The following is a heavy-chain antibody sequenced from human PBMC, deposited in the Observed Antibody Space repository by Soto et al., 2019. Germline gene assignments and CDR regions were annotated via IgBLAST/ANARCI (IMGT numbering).Heavy chain of an antibody. J-gene: IGHJ3*02. Sequence: GGSLRLSCAASGFTLSSSSMNSLRQAPGKELEWVSYISSSSSTIYYADSVNGRFTISSDNAKNSLYLQINSVRDEDTAVYCFARDLTYGDYVGAFDIRGQGTGVTDS. CDR3: ARDLTYGDYVGAFDI. V-gene: IGHV3-48*02. CDR1: GFTLSSSS. D-gene: IGHD4-17*01. CDR2: ISSSSSTI.